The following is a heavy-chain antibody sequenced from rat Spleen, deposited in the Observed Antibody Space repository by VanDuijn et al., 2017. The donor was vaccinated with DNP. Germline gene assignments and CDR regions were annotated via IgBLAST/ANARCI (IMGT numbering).Heavy chain of an antibody. CDR3: ARWTRYFDY. D-gene: IGHD1-4*01. CDR1: GFTFSNYA. CDR2: IGTSGGST. Sequence: EVQLVESGGGLVQPGRSLKLSCAASGFTFSNYAMAWVRQAPTKGLEWVATIGTSGGSTYYRDSVKGRFTGSRDNAKATLYLQLNSVTPEDTATYYCARWTRYFDYWGQGVMVTVSS. V-gene: IGHV5S13*01. J-gene: IGHJ2*01.